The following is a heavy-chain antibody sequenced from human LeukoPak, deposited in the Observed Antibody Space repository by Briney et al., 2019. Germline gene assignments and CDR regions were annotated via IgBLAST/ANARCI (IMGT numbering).Heavy chain of an antibody. J-gene: IGHJ4*02. CDR1: GFTFSSYG. D-gene: IGHD6-19*01. CDR3: ARVTAVAAPWIY. Sequence: GGSLRLSCAASGFTFSSYGFNWARQAPGRGLEWISYISSSGATIQYADSVEGRFTISRDNAQNSVYLQMNNLRDEDTAVYYCARVTAVAAPWIYWGQGTQVAVSS. CDR2: ISSSGATI. V-gene: IGHV3-48*02.